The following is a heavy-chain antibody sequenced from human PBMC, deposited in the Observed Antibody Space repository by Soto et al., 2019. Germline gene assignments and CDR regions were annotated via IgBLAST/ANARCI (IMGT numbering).Heavy chain of an antibody. D-gene: IGHD1-26*01. CDR3: ARGRGGTYDAFDI. V-gene: IGHV4-59*01. CDR1: SGSIGTYF. CDR2: IYYSGTT. Sequence: SATLSLACTVSSGSIGTYFWSWIRQPPGKGLEWIGYIYYSGTTNYNPSLKSRVNIFLDTSKNQLSLRLSSVTAADTAVYYCARGRGGTYDAFDIWGQGTLVT. J-gene: IGHJ3*02.